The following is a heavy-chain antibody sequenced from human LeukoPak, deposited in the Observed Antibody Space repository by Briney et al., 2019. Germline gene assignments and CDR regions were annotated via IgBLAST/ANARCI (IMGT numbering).Heavy chain of an antibody. D-gene: IGHD3-22*01. CDR1: GGSISSGGYS. V-gene: IGHV4-30-4*07. Sequence: SETLSLTCAVSGGSISSGGYSWSWIRQPPGKGLEWNGYIYYSGSTYYNPSLKSRVTISVDTSKNQFSLKLSSVTAADTAVYYCARGSKYYYDSSGHLYHYWGQGTLVTVSS. CDR2: IYYSGST. J-gene: IGHJ4*02. CDR3: ARGSKYYYDSSGHLYHY.